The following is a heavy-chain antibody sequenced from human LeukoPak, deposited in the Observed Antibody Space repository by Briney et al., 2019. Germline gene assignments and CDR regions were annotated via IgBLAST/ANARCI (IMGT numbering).Heavy chain of an antibody. CDR2: ISGSGGST. CDR3: AKARLLGRYYMDV. J-gene: IGHJ6*03. V-gene: IGHV3-23*01. Sequence: GGSLRLSCAASGFTFSSYAMSWVRQAPGKGLEWVSAISGSGGSTYYADSMKGRFTISRDNAKNTLYLQMNSLRAEDTAVYYCAKARLLGRYYMDVWGKGTTVTVSS. CDR1: GFTFSSYA.